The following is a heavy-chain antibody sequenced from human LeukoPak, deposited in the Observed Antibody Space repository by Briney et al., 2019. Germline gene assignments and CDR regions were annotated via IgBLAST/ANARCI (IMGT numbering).Heavy chain of an antibody. V-gene: IGHV4-61*02. J-gene: IGHJ5*02. D-gene: IGHD5-18*01. Sequence: SETLSLTCTVSGGSISSGSYYWSWIRQPAGKGLEWIGRIYTSGSTNYNPSLKSRVTISVDTSENQFSLKLSSVTAADTAVYYCARSGDTAMAHSYNWFDPWGQGTLVTVSS. CDR3: ARSGDTAMAHSYNWFDP. CDR2: IYTSGST. CDR1: GGSISSGSYY.